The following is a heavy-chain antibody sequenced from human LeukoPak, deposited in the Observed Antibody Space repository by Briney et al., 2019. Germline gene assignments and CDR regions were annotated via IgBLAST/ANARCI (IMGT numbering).Heavy chain of an antibody. CDR2: ISYDGSNK. D-gene: IGHD5-18*01. CDR3: ARVTMADTAIFDY. CDR1: GFTFSSYA. Sequence: GGSLRLSCAASGFTFSSYAMHWVRQAPGEGLEWVAVISYDGSNKYYADSVKGRFTISRDNSKNTLYLQMNSLRAEDTAVYYCARVTMADTAIFDYWGQGTLVTVSS. V-gene: IGHV3-30*04. J-gene: IGHJ4*02.